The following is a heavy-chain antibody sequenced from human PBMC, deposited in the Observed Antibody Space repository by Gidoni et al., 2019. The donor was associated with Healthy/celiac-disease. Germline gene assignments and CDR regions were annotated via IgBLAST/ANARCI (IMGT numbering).Heavy chain of an antibody. D-gene: IGHD2-8*02. V-gene: IGHV4-34*01. CDR3: ARLLVKNYYYYYGMDV. Sequence: QVQLQQWGAGLLKPSETLSLTCAVYGGSFSGYYWSWIRQPPGKGLEWIGEINHSGSTNYNPSLKSRVTISVDTSKNQFSLKLSSVTAADTAVYYCARLLVKNYYYYYGMDVWGQGTTVTVSS. J-gene: IGHJ6*02. CDR2: INHSGST. CDR1: GGSFSGYY.